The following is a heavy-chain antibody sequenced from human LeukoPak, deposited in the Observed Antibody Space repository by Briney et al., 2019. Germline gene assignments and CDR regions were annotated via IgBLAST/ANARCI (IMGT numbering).Heavy chain of an antibody. CDR3: ARCGLPFFYYYMDV. Sequence: GGSLRLSCAASGFTFSDYYMSWIRQAPGKGLEWLSYISSSGSPIYYADSVKGRFTISRDNAKNSLYLQMNSLRAEDTAVYYCARCGLPFFYYYMDVWGKGTTVIVSS. J-gene: IGHJ6*03. CDR2: ISSSGSPI. CDR1: GFTFSDYY. D-gene: IGHD2-21*01. V-gene: IGHV3-11*04.